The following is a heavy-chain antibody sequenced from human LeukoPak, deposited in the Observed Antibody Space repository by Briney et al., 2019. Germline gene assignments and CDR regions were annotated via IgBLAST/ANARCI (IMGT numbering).Heavy chain of an antibody. CDR1: GFTFSSYG. Sequence: GRSLRLSCAASGFTFSSYGMHWVRQAPGKGLEWVAVIWYDGSNKYYADSVKGRLTISRDNSKNTLYLQMNSLRAEDTAVYYCARRNLDAFDIWGQGTMVTVSS. V-gene: IGHV3-33*01. CDR2: IWYDGSNK. J-gene: IGHJ3*02. D-gene: IGHD1-14*01. CDR3: ARRNLDAFDI.